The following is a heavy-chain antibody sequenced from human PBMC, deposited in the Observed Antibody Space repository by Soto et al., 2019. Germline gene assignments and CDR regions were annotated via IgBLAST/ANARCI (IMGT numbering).Heavy chain of an antibody. V-gene: IGHV1-46*01. CDR3: ARRRGRDFDY. CDR2: INPSGGST. CDR1: GYTFTLYY. Sequence: QVQLVQSGAEVKKAGASVKVSCKASGYTFTLYYMHWVRQAPGQGLEWMGIINPSGGSTSYTQKFQGRVTMTRDTSTSTVYMELSSLRSGDTAVYYCARRRGRDFDYWGQGTLVTVSS. J-gene: IGHJ4*02.